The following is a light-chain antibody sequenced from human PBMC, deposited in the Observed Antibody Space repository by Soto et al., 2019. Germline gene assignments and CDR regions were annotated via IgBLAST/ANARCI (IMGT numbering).Light chain of an antibody. V-gene: IGKV3-20*01. CDR1: QSGSSSY. Sequence: EIVLTQSPGTLSLSPGERATLSCRASQSGSSSYLAWYQQKPGQAPRQLIYGASSRATGIPDRFSGSGSGTDFTLTTTRLEPEDFGVYYCQHYRTSFGGGTRVELK. CDR3: QHYRTS. CDR2: GAS. J-gene: IGKJ4*01.